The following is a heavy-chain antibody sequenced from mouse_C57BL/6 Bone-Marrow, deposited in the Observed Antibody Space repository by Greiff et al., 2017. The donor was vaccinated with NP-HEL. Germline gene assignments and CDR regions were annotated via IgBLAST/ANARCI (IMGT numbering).Heavy chain of an antibody. Sequence: QVQLQQPGAELVRPGSSVKLSCKASGYTFTSYWMHWVKQRPIQGLEWIGNIDPSDSETHYNQKFKDKATLTVDKSSSTAYMQLSSLTSEDSAVYYCARYYDVPYWYFDVWGTGTTVTVSS. CDR3: ARYYDVPYWYFDV. CDR1: GYTFTSYW. V-gene: IGHV1-52*01. D-gene: IGHD2-4*01. CDR2: IDPSDSET. J-gene: IGHJ1*03.